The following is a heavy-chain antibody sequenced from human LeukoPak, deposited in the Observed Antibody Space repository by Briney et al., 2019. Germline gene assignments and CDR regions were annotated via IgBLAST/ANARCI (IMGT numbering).Heavy chain of an antibody. D-gene: IGHD5-18*01. V-gene: IGHV1-18*01. CDR3: ARDNSYGFDY. CDR2: IITYSGKT. J-gene: IGHJ4*02. CDR1: GYAFSSYG. Sequence: ASVKVSCKASGYAFSSYGVSWVRQAPGQGLEWMGRIITYSGKTYYAQKFQGRVSMTTDTSTSTAYMELTSLRSEDTAAYYCARDNSYGFDYWGQGTLVTVSS.